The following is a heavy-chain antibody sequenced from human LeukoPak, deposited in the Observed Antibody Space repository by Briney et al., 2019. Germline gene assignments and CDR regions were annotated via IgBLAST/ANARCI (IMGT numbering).Heavy chain of an antibody. D-gene: IGHD2-15*01. CDR1: GYTFTIYG. V-gene: IGHV1-18*01. Sequence: ASVKVSCKASGYTFTIYGITWVRQAPGQGLEWMGWISAYNGNTNYAQKLQGRVTMTIDKTTSTAYMELRSLRSDDTAVYYCARGGANCSGGRCPLNWFDPWGQGTPVTVSS. CDR3: ARGGANCSGGRCPLNWFDP. J-gene: IGHJ5*02. CDR2: ISAYNGNT.